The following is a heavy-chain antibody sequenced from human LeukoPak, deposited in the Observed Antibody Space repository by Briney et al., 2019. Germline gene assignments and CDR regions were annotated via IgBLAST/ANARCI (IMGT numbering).Heavy chain of an antibody. J-gene: IGHJ4*02. Sequence: SETLSLTCAVYGGSFSGYYWSWIRQPSGRGLEWIGEINHSGSTNYNPSLKSRVTISVDTSKNQFSLKLSSVTAADTAVYYCARGWYGGNSGSFDYWGQGTLVTVSS. CDR2: INHSGST. V-gene: IGHV4-34*01. D-gene: IGHD4-23*01. CDR1: GGSFSGYY. CDR3: ARGWYGGNSGSFDY.